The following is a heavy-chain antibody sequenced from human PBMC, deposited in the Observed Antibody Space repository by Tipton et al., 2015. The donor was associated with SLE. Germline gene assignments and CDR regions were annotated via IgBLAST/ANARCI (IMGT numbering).Heavy chain of an antibody. Sequence: SLRLSCAASGFTFSSYGMHWVRQAPGKGLEWVSGIYTGGRTYYADSVKGRFTISRDNSKNTLYLQMNSLRAEDTAVYYCARVSSGSTSRDYWGQGTLVTVSS. CDR2: IYTGGRT. V-gene: IGHV3-NL1*01. CDR3: ARVSSGSTSRDY. CDR1: GFTFSSYG. J-gene: IGHJ4*02. D-gene: IGHD1-26*01.